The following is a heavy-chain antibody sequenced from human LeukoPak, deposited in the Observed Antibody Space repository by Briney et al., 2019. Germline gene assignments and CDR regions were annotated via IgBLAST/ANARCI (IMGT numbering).Heavy chain of an antibody. CDR3: TRNSGRGSGWFSLY. D-gene: IGHD6-19*01. Sequence: ASVKVSCKASGYTFTSYDIIWVRQAPGQGLGWMGWISTHNGNTNYAQKLQGRVTMTTDTSTSTAYMDLTSLRSDDTAVYYCTRNSGRGSGWFSLYWGQGTLVTVSS. CDR1: GYTFTSYD. J-gene: IGHJ4*02. CDR2: ISTHNGNT. V-gene: IGHV1-18*01.